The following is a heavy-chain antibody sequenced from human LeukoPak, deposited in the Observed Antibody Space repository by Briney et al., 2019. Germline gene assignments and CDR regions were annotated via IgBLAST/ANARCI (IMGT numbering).Heavy chain of an antibody. Sequence: GESLKISCKGSGDSFTTYWIGWVRQMPGKGLEWMGIIDPSDADTRYNPSFQGQVTISADKSISTAYLQWSSLKASDTAMYYCARLVGVRSFDYWGQGTLVTVSS. CDR1: GDSFTTYW. CDR3: ARLVGVRSFDY. J-gene: IGHJ4*02. CDR2: IDPSDADT. D-gene: IGHD1-26*01. V-gene: IGHV5-51*01.